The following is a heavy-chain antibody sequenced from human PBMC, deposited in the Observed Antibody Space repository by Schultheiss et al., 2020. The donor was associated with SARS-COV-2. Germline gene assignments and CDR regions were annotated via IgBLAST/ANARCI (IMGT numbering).Heavy chain of an antibody. D-gene: IGHD1-14*01. CDR2: IDDDDNT. Sequence: GGSLRLSCAASGFTVNRRFMSWVRQAPGKGLEWVTVIDDDDNTYYADSVKGRFSISRDISENTLYLQMNSLRAEDTADYYCARAERWMDVWGQGTRVTVSS. V-gene: IGHV3-66*01. CDR1: GFTVNRRF. CDR3: ARAERWMDV. J-gene: IGHJ6*02.